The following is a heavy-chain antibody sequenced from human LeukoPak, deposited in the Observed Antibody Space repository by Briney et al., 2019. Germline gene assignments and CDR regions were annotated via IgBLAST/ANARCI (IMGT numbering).Heavy chain of an antibody. D-gene: IGHD3-9*01. J-gene: IGHJ4*02. CDR1: GFTFSDYY. CDR3: ASLRYFDWYVWY. V-gene: IGHV3-11*06. CDR2: ISSSSSYT. Sequence: GGSLRLSCAASGFTFSDYYMSWIRQAPGKGLEWVSYISSSSSYTNYADSVKGRFTISRDNAKNSLYLQMNSLRAEDTAVYYCASLRYFDWYVWYWGQGTLVTVSS.